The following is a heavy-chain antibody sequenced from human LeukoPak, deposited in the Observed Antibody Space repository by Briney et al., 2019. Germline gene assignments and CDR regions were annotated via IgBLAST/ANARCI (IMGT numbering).Heavy chain of an antibody. J-gene: IGHJ5*02. CDR2: IYYSGST. CDR1: GGSLSGYY. D-gene: IGHD1-26*01. Sequence: SETLSLTCTVSGGSLSGYYWNWIRQPPGKGLEWIGYIYYSGSTNYNPSLKSRITISVDTSKNQFSLKLSSVTAADTAVYYCARREPRAAFDPWGQGTLVTVSS. CDR3: ARREPRAAFDP. V-gene: IGHV4-59*08.